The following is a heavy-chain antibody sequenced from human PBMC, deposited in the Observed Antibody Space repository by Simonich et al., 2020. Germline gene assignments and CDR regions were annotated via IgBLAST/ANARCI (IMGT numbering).Heavy chain of an antibody. CDR3: ARTNTMRELDTMVRRVDYFDY. D-gene: IGHD3-10*01. V-gene: IGHV1-69*09. CDR1: GGTFSSYA. Sequence: QVQLVQSGAEVKKPGSSVKVSCKASGGTFSSYAISWVRQASGKGLEWVGVIDPILCIATTSQKVQGRDTITADKSTSTAYMELSSLRSEYTAVYYCARTNTMRELDTMVRRVDYFDYWGQGTLVTVSS. J-gene: IGHJ4*02. CDR2: IDPILCIA.